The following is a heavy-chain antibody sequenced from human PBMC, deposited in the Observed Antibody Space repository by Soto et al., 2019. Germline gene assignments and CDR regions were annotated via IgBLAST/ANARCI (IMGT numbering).Heavy chain of an antibody. D-gene: IGHD2-2*01. CDR3: ANDRIVVGPAAHLMGPEV. Sequence: PVGSLRPSCAASGFTFSSYGMHWVRQAPGKGLEWVAVISYDGSNKYYADSVKGLFTISRDNSKNTLYLQMNSLRAEVTAVYYCANDRIVVGPAAHLMGPEVWGQGTTLTLCS. CDR2: ISYDGSNK. CDR1: GFTFSSYG. V-gene: IGHV3-30*18. J-gene: IGHJ6*02.